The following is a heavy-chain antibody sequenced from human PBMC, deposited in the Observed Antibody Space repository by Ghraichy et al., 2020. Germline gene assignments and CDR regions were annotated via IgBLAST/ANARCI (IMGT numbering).Heavy chain of an antibody. CDR1: VFTFRSDW. Sequence: LSLTCAASVFTFRSDWMTWVRQAPGKGLEWVASIKEDGSGKFYVDSVKGRFTISRDNANESLSLQMNSLRVDESAVYYCARGEADPWGQGTPVTVSS. CDR2: IKEDGSGK. J-gene: IGHJ5*02. CDR3: ARGEADP. V-gene: IGHV3-7*01.